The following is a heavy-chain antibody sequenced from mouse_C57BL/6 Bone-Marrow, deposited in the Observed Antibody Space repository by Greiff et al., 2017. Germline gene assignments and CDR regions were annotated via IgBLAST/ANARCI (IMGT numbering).Heavy chain of an antibody. CDR2: ISYSGST. Sequence: DVQLVESGPGMVKPSQSLSLTCTVTGYSITSGYDWHWIRHFPGNKLEWMGYISYSGSTNYNPSLKSRISITHDTSKNHFFLKLNSVTTEDTATYYCAREFYDGYKTWYFDVWGTGTTVTVSS. CDR1: GYSITSGYD. J-gene: IGHJ1*03. D-gene: IGHD2-3*01. CDR3: AREFYDGYKTWYFDV. V-gene: IGHV3-1*01.